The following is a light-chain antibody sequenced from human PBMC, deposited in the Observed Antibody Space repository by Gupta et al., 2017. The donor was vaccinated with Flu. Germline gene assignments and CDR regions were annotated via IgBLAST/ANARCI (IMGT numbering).Light chain of an antibody. J-gene: IGLJ2*01. V-gene: IGLV1-40*01. CDR2: GNS. Sequence: QSVLTQPPSVSGAPVQRVTISCTGTSSNVGSGYDVHWYQQFPGTAPKLLIYGNSNRPSGVPDRFSGSKSGTSASLAITGLQAEDEADYYCQSYDSSLTTVIFGGGTKLTVV. CDR3: QSYDSSLTTVI. CDR1: SSNVGSGYD.